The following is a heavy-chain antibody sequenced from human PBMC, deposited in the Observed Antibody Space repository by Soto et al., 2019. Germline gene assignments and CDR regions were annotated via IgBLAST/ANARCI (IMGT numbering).Heavy chain of an antibody. V-gene: IGHV4-39*01. D-gene: IGHD3-16*01. CDR3: ARHNGPLYVGYYYDMDV. CDR1: GGSISSSSYY. Sequence: SETLSLTCTVSGGSISSSSYYWGWIRQPPGKGLEWIGSIYYSGNTYYNPSLKSRVTISVDTAKNQFSLKLSSVTAADTAVYYCARHNGPLYVGYYYDMDVWGQGNTVTAS. J-gene: IGHJ6*02. CDR2: IYYSGNT.